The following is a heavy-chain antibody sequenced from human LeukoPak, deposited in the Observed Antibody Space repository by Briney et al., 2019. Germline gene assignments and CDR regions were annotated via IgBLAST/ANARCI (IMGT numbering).Heavy chain of an antibody. CDR1: GYTFTSYG. D-gene: IGHD7-27*01. CDR3: ARERGPPFMSQANWVDY. V-gene: IGHV1-18*01. J-gene: IGHJ4*02. Sequence: GASVKVSCKASGYTFTSYGISWVRQAPGQGLEWMGWISTFDGNTNYAQKVQGRVTMTTDTSTSTAYMELRSLISDDTAVYYCARERGPPFMSQANWVDYWGQGTLVTVSS. CDR2: ISTFDGNT.